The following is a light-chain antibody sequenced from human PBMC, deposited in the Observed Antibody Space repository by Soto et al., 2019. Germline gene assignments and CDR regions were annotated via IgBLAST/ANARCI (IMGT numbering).Light chain of an antibody. J-gene: IGKJ2*01. V-gene: IGKV1-5*01. Sequence: DIQMTQSPSTLSASVGDRVTITCRASQSINTWLAWYQQKPGKAPKLLIYDTSSLESGVPLRFSGGGSATEFTLTIDRLQPDDFATYYCQNYNSFSRYTFGQGTKLAIK. CDR1: QSINTW. CDR3: QNYNSFSRYT. CDR2: DTS.